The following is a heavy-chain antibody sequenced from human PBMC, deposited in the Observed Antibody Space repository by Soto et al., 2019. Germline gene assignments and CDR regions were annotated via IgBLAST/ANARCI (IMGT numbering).Heavy chain of an antibody. D-gene: IGHD4-17*01. J-gene: IGHJ4*02. V-gene: IGHV1-2*04. CDR2: INPNSGGT. Sequence: APVKVSCKASGYTFTGYYMRWVRQAPGQGLEWMGWINPNSGGTNYAQKFQGWVTMTRDTSISTAYMELSRLRSDDTAVYYCARDHGNGDYYFDYWGQGTLVTVSS. CDR3: ARDHGNGDYYFDY. CDR1: GYTFTGYY.